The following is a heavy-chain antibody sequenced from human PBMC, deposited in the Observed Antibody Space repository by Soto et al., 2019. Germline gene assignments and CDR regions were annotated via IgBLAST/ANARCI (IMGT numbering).Heavy chain of an antibody. Sequence: ASVKVSCKASGYTFTSYAMHWVRQAPGQRLEWMGWINAGNGNTKYSQKFQGRVTITRDTSASTAYMELSSLRSEDTAVYYCARGLGYCSGGSCAQFFDYWGQGTLVTVSS. CDR3: ARGLGYCSGGSCAQFFDY. J-gene: IGHJ4*02. CDR1: GYTFTSYA. D-gene: IGHD2-15*01. V-gene: IGHV1-3*01. CDR2: INAGNGNT.